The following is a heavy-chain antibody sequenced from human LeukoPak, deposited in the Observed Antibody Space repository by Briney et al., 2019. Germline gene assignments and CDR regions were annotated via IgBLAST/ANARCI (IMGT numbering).Heavy chain of an antibody. D-gene: IGHD3-10*01. V-gene: IGHV4-34*01. CDR1: GGSFSGYY. Sequence: NTSETLSLTCAVYGGSFSGYYWSWIRQPPGKGLEWIGEINHSGSTNYNPSLKSRVTISVDTSKNQFSLKLSSVTAADTAVYYCARVRLGRENWFDPWGQGTLVTVSS. CDR3: ARVRLGRENWFDP. CDR2: INHSGST. J-gene: IGHJ5*02.